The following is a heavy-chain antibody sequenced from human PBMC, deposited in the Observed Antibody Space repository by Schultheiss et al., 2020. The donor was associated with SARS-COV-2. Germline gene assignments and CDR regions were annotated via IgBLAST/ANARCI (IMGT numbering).Heavy chain of an antibody. J-gene: IGHJ6*03. CDR1: GFTFSSSW. D-gene: IGHD3-3*01. Sequence: GGSLRLSCAASGFTFSSSWMHWVRQAPGKGLVWVSRFNPVEDSTTYADSVKGRFTVSRDNAKNTLYLQMNSLRADDTAIYYCAREGRTYEFWSGYPDYMDVWGKGTTVTVSS. CDR2: FNPVEDST. V-gene: IGHV3-74*01. CDR3: AREGRTYEFWSGYPDYMDV.